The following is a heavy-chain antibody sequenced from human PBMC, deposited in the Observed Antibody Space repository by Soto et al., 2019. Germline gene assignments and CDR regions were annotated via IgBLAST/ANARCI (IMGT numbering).Heavy chain of an antibody. CDR1: GFTFSDYA. CDR2: VGGSDDDK. CDR3: AKDATSFNSVWGPFDR. V-gene: IGHV3-23*01. J-gene: IGHJ3*02. Sequence: EVQLLESGGGVVQPGGSLRLSCAASGFTFSDYAMSWVRQTPGKGLQWVSGVGGSDDDKHYADSVRGRFIVSRDNSKNTLYLQMNSLRACDTAIYYCAKDATSFNSVWGPFDRWGQGTEVTVSS. D-gene: IGHD2-8*01.